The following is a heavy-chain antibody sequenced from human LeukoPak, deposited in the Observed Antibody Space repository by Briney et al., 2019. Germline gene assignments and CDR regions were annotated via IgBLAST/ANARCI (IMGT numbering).Heavy chain of an antibody. D-gene: IGHD3-10*01. J-gene: IGHJ4*02. Sequence: RRAPVKVSCKASGYTFTSYDINWVRQATGQGLEWMGWMNPNSGNTGYAQKFQGRVTMTRNTSISTAYMELSSLRSEDTAVYYCARGKKTMVRGVLYYFDYWGQGTLVTVSS. CDR1: GYTFTSYD. CDR2: MNPNSGNT. V-gene: IGHV1-8*01. CDR3: ARGKKTMVRGVLYYFDY.